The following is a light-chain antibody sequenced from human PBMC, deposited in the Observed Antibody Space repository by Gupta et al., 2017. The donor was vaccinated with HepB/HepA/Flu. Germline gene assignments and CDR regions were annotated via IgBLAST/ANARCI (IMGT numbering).Light chain of an antibody. Sequence: QSVLTLPPPASGTPGPRVTISCSGSSSNIGSNSVYWYHQLPGTAPKLLLYRNNQQPSGVPDRFSGSKCGTSASLAISGLRADDEADYYCAAGDGILSCVVFGGGTKLTVL. CDR2: RNN. CDR3: AAGDGILSCVV. V-gene: IGLV1-47*01. CDR1: SSNIGSNS. J-gene: IGLJ2*01.